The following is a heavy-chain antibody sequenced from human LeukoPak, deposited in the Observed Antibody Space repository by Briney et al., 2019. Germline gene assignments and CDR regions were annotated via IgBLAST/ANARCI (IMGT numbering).Heavy chain of an antibody. CDR3: ARVDRESGYRPSDF. CDR1: GFTFSDHY. D-gene: IGHD3-22*01. V-gene: IGHV3-7*01. J-gene: IGHJ4*02. CDR2: MKYDGTEK. Sequence: PGGSLSFSCVASGFTFSDHYMTWVRQAPGKGPQWVANMKYDGTEKKYLDSVKGRFTISRDNAKNSLYLQMSNLRVDDTALYYCARVDRESGYRPSDFWGQGTLVTVSP.